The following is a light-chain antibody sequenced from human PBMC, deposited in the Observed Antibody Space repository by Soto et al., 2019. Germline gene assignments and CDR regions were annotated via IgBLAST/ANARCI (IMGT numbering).Light chain of an antibody. CDR3: QQYNSYSPLP. J-gene: IGKJ4*01. CDR1: QSISSW. CDR2: DAS. V-gene: IGKV1-5*01. Sequence: DIQMTQSPSTLSASVGDRVTITCRASQSISSWLAWYQQKPGKAPKLLIYDASSLESGVPSRFSGSGSGPEFTLTISSLQPDDFATYYCQQYNSYSPLPFGGGTKVEIK.